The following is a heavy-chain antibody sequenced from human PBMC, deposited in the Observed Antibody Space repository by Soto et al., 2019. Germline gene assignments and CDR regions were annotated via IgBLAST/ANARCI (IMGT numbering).Heavy chain of an antibody. CDR3: ARFAGVVGAYDS. D-gene: IGHD2-15*01. CDR1: GFTFSSYG. V-gene: IGHV3-33*01. Sequence: QVQLVESGGGVVQPGRSLRLYCVSSGFTFSSYGMHWVRQAPGKGLEWVALIWYDGSSKSYADSVKGRFTISRDDSKNTLYLQMSSLGAEDTAVYYCARFAGVVGAYDSWRQGTLVTVSS. J-gene: IGHJ4*02. CDR2: IWYDGSSK.